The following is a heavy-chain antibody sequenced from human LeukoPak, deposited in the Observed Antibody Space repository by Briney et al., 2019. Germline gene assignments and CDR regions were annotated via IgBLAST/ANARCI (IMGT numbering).Heavy chain of an antibody. CDR1: GFAFSNYW. V-gene: IGHV3-74*01. CDR3: ARVNVCPRCHFDY. D-gene: IGHD3-16*01. J-gene: IGHJ4*02. CDR2: ISPDGSTT. Sequence: AGSLTLSCAGSGFAFSNYWMHWVRQVPGKGLVWVSRISPDGSTTLYADSVKGPFTISRDNDKNTLYLQMNTLRAEDTAVYYCARVNVCPRCHFDYWGQGTLVTVSS.